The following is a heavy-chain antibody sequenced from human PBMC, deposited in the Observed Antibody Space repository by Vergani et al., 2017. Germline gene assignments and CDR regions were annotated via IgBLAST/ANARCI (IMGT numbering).Heavy chain of an antibody. Sequence: QVQLVQSGAEVKKPGSSVKVSCKASGGTFSSYTISWVRQAPGQGLEWMGRIIPILGLSNYAQKFQGRVTITADKSTSTAYMELSSLRSEDTAVYYCGRVADFYGLGSRLLDLWGQGILVTVSS. CDR2: IIPILGLS. V-gene: IGHV1-69*02. D-gene: IGHD3-10*01. J-gene: IGHJ5*02. CDR3: GRVADFYGLGSRLLDL. CDR1: GGTFSSYT.